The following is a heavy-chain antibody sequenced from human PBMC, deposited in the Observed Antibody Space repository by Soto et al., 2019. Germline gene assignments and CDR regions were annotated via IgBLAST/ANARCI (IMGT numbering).Heavy chain of an antibody. CDR1: GGSISTFY. CDR3: ARALSDYDYALDV. Sequence: QVQLQESGPGLVNPSETLSLTCNVSGGSISTFYWTWVRQPPGKGLEWIGFIYHSGSSSSDPALKGRVSMSVDTSKNQISLKLRSVTAADTAVYYCARALSDYDYALDVWGQGATVTVSS. J-gene: IGHJ6*02. CDR2: IYHSGSS. V-gene: IGHV4-59*01.